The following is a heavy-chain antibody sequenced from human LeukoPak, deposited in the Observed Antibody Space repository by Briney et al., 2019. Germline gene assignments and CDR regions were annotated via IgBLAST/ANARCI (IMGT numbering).Heavy chain of an antibody. CDR2: MNPKSGNT. Sequence: ASVKVSCKASGYTFSSYDINWVRQAPGQGLEWMGWMNPKSGNTGSAQKFQGRVTMTRDTSISTAYMELSSLRSEDTAVYYCASPTKQETVADQYSRSIRHYYGLDVWGQGTTVTVSS. CDR3: ASPTKQETVADQYSRSIRHYYGLDV. V-gene: IGHV1-8*01. CDR1: GYTFSSYD. D-gene: IGHD5-12*01. J-gene: IGHJ6*02.